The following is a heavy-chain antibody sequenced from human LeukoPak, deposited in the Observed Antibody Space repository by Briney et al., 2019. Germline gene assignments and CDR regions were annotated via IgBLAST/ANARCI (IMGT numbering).Heavy chain of an antibody. D-gene: IGHD2-2*02. J-gene: IGHJ4*02. CDR2: IKSKTDGGTT. CDR1: GFTFSNAW. V-gene: IGHV3-15*01. CDR3: TTVKGYCSSTSCYTPYYFDY. Sequence: GGSLRLSCAASGFTFSNAWMSWVRQARGKGLEWVGRIKSKTDGGTTDYAAPVKGRFTISRDDSKNTLYLQMNSLKTEDTAVYYCTTVKGYCSSTSCYTPYYFDYWGQGTLVTVSS.